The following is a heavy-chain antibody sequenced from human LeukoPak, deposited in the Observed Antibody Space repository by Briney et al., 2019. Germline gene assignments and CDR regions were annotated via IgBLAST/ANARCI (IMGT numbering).Heavy chain of an antibody. D-gene: IGHD3-9*01. J-gene: IGHJ6*02. Sequence: GGSLRLSCAASGFPFSSYWMHWVRQGPGRGLVWVSRIIGDGSGTNYADSVKGRFTISRDNAKNTLYLQMNSLRAEDTAKYYCTKDYCGKFCSAVWGQGTTVTVSS. CDR1: GFPFSSYW. CDR3: TKDYCGKFCSAV. V-gene: IGHV3-74*01. CDR2: IIGDGSGT.